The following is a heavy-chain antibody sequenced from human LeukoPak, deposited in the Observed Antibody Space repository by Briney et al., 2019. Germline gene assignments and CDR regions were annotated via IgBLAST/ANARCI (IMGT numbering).Heavy chain of an antibody. Sequence: ASVKVSCKASGYTFTGYYMHWVRQAPGQGLEWMGGIIPIFGTANYAQKFQGRVTITADESTSTAYMELSSLRSEDTAVYYCAWDYGDYWGQGTLVTVSS. V-gene: IGHV1-69*13. J-gene: IGHJ4*02. D-gene: IGHD4-17*01. CDR1: GYTFTGYY. CDR2: IIPIFGTA. CDR3: AWDYGDY.